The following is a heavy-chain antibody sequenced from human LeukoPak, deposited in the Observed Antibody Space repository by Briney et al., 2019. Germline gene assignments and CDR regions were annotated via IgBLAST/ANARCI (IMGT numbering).Heavy chain of an antibody. Sequence: PSETLSLTCTVSGDSFSSVTDYWAWIRQPPGKGLEWIASGDYSGGTYYNPSLESRVAISADMSKNQFSLKLTSVTGADTAVYYCARHSRRYCSSTSCPMRAFDIWGQGTMVTVSS. J-gene: IGHJ3*02. CDR3: ARHSRRYCSSTSCPMRAFDI. CDR2: GDYSGGT. D-gene: IGHD2-2*01. CDR1: GDSFSSVTDY. V-gene: IGHV4-39*01.